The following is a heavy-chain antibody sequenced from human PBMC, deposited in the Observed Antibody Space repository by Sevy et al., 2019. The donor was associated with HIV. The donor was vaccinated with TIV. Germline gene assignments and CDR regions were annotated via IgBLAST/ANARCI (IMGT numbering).Heavy chain of an antibody. CDR2: MFYSGST. CDR3: ARDLPHEIVGASSYAFDI. Sequence: SETLSLTCTVSGGSTSTYFWTWIRQPPGKGLEWIGHMFYSGSTNYKPSLNSRVTISVDMSKNQLSLKLRSVTAADTAVYYCARDLPHEIVGASSYAFDIWGQGTMVTVSS. D-gene: IGHD1-26*01. J-gene: IGHJ3*02. CDR1: GGSTSTYF. V-gene: IGHV4-59*01.